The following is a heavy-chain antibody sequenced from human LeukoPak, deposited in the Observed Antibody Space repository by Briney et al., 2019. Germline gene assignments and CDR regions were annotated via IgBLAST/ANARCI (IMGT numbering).Heavy chain of an antibody. CDR1: GFTFYDYA. V-gene: IGHV3-9*01. D-gene: IGHD2-15*01. J-gene: IGHJ3*02. CDR2: ISCGSASI. CDR3: AKDLTLGYCSGGRCYNAFDI. Sequence: GGSLRLSCAASGFTFYDYAMHWVPQAPGKGLEGGSVISCGSASIVYADSVKGRFTISRDNAKNSLDLQMNSPRAEDTALYYCAKDLTLGYCSGGRCYNAFDIWGQGKMVTVSS.